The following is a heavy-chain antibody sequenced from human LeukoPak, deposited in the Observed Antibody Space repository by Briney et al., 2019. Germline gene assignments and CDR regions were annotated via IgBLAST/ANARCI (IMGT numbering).Heavy chain of an antibody. J-gene: IGHJ4*02. V-gene: IGHV4-4*07. CDR3: ARGGAFYFAFDS. D-gene: IGHD3-22*01. Sequence: ASETLSLTCTVSGASIDTYSWTWIRQPAGKGLEWIGRFFSGGPIYYNPSLKSRVTMSVDSSKKQFSLKLASVTAADTAVYYCARGGAFYFAFDSWSQGTLVTVSS. CDR1: GASIDTYS. CDR2: FFSGGPI.